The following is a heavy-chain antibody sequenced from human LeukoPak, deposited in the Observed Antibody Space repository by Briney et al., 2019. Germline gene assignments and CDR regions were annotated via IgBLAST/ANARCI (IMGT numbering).Heavy chain of an antibody. CDR2: ISSSSIYT. CDR1: GFXFSSYE. CDR3: ARGSPPDY. V-gene: IGHV3-48*03. J-gene: IGHJ4*02. D-gene: IGHD2-15*01. Sequence: GGSLRLSCSASGFXFSSYEMNWVRQAPGKGLEWLSYISSSSIYTSYTDSVKGRFTISRDNAKNSLYLQLNSLRAEDTAVYYCARGSPPDYWGQGTLVTVSS.